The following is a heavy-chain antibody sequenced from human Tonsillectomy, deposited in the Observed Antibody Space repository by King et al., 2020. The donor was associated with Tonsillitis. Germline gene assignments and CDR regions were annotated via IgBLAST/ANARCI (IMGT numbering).Heavy chain of an antibody. V-gene: IGHV3-30-3*01. CDR3: ARGAGSGGSCYSVLAPQNWFDS. Sequence: VQLVESGGGVVQPGRSLRLSCAASGFSFRSKAMHWVRQAPGKGLEWVAVISNDGSNEYYVESVKGRFTVSRDNSKNTLYLQMNSLRAEDTAVYYCARGAGSGGSCYSVLAPQNWFDSWGQGTLVTVSS. CDR1: GFSFRSKA. CDR2: ISNDGSNE. D-gene: IGHD2-15*01. J-gene: IGHJ5*01.